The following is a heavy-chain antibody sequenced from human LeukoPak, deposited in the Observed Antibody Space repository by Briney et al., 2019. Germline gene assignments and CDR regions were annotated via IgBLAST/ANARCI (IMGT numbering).Heavy chain of an antibody. Sequence: GGSLRLSCAASGFTFSSYGMHWVRQAPGKGLEWVAVIWYDGSNKYYADSVKGRFTISRDNSKNTLYLQMNSLRAEDTAVYYCARDPQHYYDSSGSRYFDLWGRGTLVTVSS. V-gene: IGHV3-33*01. J-gene: IGHJ2*01. CDR3: ARDPQHYYDSSGSRYFDL. CDR2: IWYDGSNK. D-gene: IGHD3-22*01. CDR1: GFTFSSYG.